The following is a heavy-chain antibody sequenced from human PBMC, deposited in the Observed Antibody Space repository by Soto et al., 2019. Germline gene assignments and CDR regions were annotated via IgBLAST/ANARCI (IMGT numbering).Heavy chain of an antibody. CDR1: GYIFTNSW. CDR3: ARLQAAMPAAAGMDV. CDR2: IYPGDSDT. D-gene: IGHD2-2*01. Sequence: PGESLKISCKGSGYIFTNSWIGWVRQMRGKGLEWMGIIYPGDSDTRYSPSFQGQVTISADKSITTAYLQWSSLTASDTAMYYCARLQAAMPAAAGMDVWGQGTAVTVSS. V-gene: IGHV5-51*01. J-gene: IGHJ6*02.